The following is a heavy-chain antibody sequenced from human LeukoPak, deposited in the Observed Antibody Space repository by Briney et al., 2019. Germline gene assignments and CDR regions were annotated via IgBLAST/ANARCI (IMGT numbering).Heavy chain of an antibody. D-gene: IGHD7-27*01. J-gene: IGHJ4*02. V-gene: IGHV3-23*01. CDR1: GFTFSSYA. Sequence: GGSLRLSCAASGFTFSSYAMSWVRQAPGKGLEWVSAISGSGGSTYYADSVKGRFTISRDNSENTLYLQMSGLRAEDTAIYYCAKGTGDTAYYFDFWGQGVLVTVSS. CDR3: AKGTGDTAYYFDF. CDR2: ISGSGGST.